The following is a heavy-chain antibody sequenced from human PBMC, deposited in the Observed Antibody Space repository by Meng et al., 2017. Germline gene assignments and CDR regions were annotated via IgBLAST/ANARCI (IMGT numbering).Heavy chain of an antibody. J-gene: IGHJ4*02. CDR3: ASGGGYYNDY. V-gene: IGHV3-23*01. CDR1: GFTFSSYW. D-gene: IGHD3-22*01. Sequence: GESLKISCAASGFTFSSYWMSWVRQAPGKGLEWVSGISGSGGNTNYADSVKGRFTISRDNSKNTLYLQMNNLRAEDTAVYYCASGGGYYNDYWGQGTLVTVSS. CDR2: ISGSGGNT.